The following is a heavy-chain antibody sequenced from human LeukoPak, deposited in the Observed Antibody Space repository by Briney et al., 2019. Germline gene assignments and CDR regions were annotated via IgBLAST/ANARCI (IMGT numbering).Heavy chain of an antibody. J-gene: IGHJ5*02. V-gene: IGHV3-30-3*01. CDR2: ISYDGSNK. CDR1: GFTFSSYA. D-gene: IGHD6-6*01. Sequence: GGSLRLSCAASGFTFSSYAMHWVRQAPGKGLEWVAVISYDGSNKYYADSAKGRFTISRDNSKNTLYLQMNSLRAEDTAVYYCARDRGHFVFNWFDPWGQGTLVTVSS. CDR3: ARDRGHFVFNWFDP.